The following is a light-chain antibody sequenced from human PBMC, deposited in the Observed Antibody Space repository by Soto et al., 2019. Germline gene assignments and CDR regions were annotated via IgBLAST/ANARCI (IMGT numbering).Light chain of an antibody. J-gene: IGKJ1*01. CDR2: GAS. Sequence: EIVMTQSPATLSVSPGERATLSCRASQTVSSNLAWYQQKPGQAPRHLIYGASTRATVLPARLTGSGCGTDFTLTISSLQSEDFPVYYCQQYNNWPLTFAQGTNVEIK. CDR1: QTVSSN. V-gene: IGKV3-15*01. CDR3: QQYNNWPLT.